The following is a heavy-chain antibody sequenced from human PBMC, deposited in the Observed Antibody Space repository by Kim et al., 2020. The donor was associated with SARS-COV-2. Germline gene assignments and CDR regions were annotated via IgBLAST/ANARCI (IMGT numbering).Heavy chain of an antibody. J-gene: IGHJ4*02. D-gene: IGHD6-13*01. V-gene: IGHV1-69*13. Sequence: SVKVSCKASGGTFSSYAISWVRQAPGQGLEWMGGIIPIFGTANYAQKFQGRVTITADESTSTAYMELSSLRSEDTAVYYCASGGGYDGYMSRLGGDYWGQGTLVTVSS. CDR2: IIPIFGTA. CDR1: GGTFSSYA. CDR3: ASGGGYDGYMSRLGGDY.